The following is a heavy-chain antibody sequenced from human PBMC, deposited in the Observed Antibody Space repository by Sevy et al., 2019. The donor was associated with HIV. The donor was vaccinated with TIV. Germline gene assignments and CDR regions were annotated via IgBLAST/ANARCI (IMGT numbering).Heavy chain of an antibody. CDR1: GGSISSGNYY. V-gene: IGHV4-61*02. D-gene: IGHD2-2*01. Sequence: SETLSLTCTVSGGSISSGNYYWSWIRQPAGKGLAWIGRIYTSGSTNYNPSLKSRVTISVDTSKNQFSLKLSSGTAADTAVHYCARESGDSSSTSCYEGVFDYWGQGTLVTVSS. CDR3: ARESGDSSSTSCYEGVFDY. J-gene: IGHJ4*02. CDR2: IYTSGST.